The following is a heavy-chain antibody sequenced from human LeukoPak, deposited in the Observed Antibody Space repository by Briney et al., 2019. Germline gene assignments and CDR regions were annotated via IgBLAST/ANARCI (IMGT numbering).Heavy chain of an antibody. CDR1: GFTFSSYA. CDR2: ISGSGGSI. D-gene: IGHD2-2*02. Sequence: GGSLRLSCAASGFTFSSYAMSWVRQAPGKGLEWVSTISGSGGSIYYADSVKGRFTISRDNSKNTLYLQMNSLRAEDTAVYYCAKTPRYCSSTSCYIINGMDVWGQGTTVTVS. V-gene: IGHV3-23*01. CDR3: AKTPRYCSSTSCYIINGMDV. J-gene: IGHJ6*02.